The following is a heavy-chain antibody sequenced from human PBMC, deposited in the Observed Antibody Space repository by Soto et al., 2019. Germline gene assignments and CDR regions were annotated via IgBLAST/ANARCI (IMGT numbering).Heavy chain of an antibody. CDR1: GYTFTSYY. CDR2: FNPSGGGT. D-gene: IGHD2-15*01. CDR3: ARAASYYFDS. J-gene: IGHJ4*02. V-gene: IGHV1-46*01. Sequence: PSVKVSCTASGYTFTSYYIHWVRQAPGQGLEWMGRFNPSGGGTSYAQKFQGRVTMTRDTSTSTVYMELSSLRSEDTVVYYCARAASYYFDSWGQGTLVTVSS.